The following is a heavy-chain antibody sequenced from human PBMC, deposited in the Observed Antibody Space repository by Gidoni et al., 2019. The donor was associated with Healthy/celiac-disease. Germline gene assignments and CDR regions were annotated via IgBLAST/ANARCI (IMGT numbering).Heavy chain of an antibody. J-gene: IGHJ5*02. CDR2: INAGNGNT. CDR1: GNNITSYA. D-gene: IGHD1-26*01. V-gene: IGHV1-3*01. CDR3: ARGGSGSYYWFDP. Sequence: HVQLVQYGGEGKKTGASEKVSCKGSGNNITSYAMHWVRRAPGQRLEWMGWINAGNGNTKYSQKFQGRVTITRDTSASTAYMELSSLRSEDTAVYYCARGGSGSYYWFDPWGQGTLVTVSS.